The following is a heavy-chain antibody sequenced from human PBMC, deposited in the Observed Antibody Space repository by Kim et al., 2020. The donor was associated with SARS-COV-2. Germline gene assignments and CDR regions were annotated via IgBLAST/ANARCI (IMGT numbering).Heavy chain of an antibody. J-gene: IGHJ5*02. Sequence: YSPSFQGHVTISADKSISTAYLQWSSLKASDTAMYYCAIGDVAGTFWFDPWGQGTLVTVSS. CDR3: AIGDVAGTFWFDP. V-gene: IGHV5-10-1*01. D-gene: IGHD6-19*01.